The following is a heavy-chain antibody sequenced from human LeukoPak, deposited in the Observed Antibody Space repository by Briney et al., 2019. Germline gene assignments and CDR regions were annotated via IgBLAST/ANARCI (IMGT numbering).Heavy chain of an antibody. CDR3: ARRPTGDPKFDY. V-gene: IGHV4-4*02. J-gene: IGHJ4*02. Sequence: SGTLSLTCAVSGGSISSSNWWSWVRQPPGKGLEWIGQIYHSGSTNYNPSLKSRVTISVDKSKNQFSLKLRSVTAADTAVYYCARRPTGDPKFDYWGQGTLVTVSS. D-gene: IGHD7-27*01. CDR2: IYHSGST. CDR1: GGSISSSNW.